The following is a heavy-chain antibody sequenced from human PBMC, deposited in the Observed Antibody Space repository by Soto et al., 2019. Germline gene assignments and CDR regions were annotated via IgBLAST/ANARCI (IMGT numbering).Heavy chain of an antibody. CDR1: GYTFTSYG. CDR2: ISAYNGNT. D-gene: IGHD4-17*01. CDR3: ARDRLNYGDYGFFDY. Sequence: QVQLVQSGAEVKKPGASVKVSCKASGYTFTSYGISWVRQAPRQGLEWMGWISAYNGNTNYAQKLQGRVTMTTDTSTSTAYMELRSLRSDDTAVYYCARDRLNYGDYGFFDYWGQGTLVTVSS. V-gene: IGHV1-18*01. J-gene: IGHJ4*02.